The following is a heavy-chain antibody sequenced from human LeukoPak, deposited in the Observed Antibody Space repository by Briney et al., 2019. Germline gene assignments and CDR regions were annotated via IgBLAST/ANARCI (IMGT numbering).Heavy chain of an antibody. CDR3: ARSGKYCGGDCYPAEYFQH. J-gene: IGHJ1*01. V-gene: IGHV3-21*01. Sequence: GGSLRLSCAASGFTFSSYSMNWVRQAPGKGLEWVSPISSSSSYIYYADSVKGRFTISRDNAKNSLYLQMNSLRAEDTAVYYCARSGKYCGGDCYPAEYFQHWGQGTLVTVSS. CDR1: GFTFSSYS. D-gene: IGHD2-21*02. CDR2: ISSSSSYI.